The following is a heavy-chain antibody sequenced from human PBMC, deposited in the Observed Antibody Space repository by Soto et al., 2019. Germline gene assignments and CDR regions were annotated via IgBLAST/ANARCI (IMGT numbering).Heavy chain of an antibody. D-gene: IGHD3-16*01. Sequence: QITLNESGPALVKPTQTLTLTCTFSGFPLNTRDVGVGWIRQPPGKALEWLGVVYWDDDKTYSPSLKSRLTITKDTPKNQVVLRMTKMDPVDTATYYCAHCRGGVASFWGQGTLVTVSS. V-gene: IGHV2-5*02. CDR3: AHCRGGVASF. J-gene: IGHJ4*02. CDR1: GFPLNTRDVG. CDR2: VYWDDDK.